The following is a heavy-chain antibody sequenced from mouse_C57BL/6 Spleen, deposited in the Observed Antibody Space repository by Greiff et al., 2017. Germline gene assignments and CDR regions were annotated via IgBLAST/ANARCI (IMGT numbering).Heavy chain of an antibody. D-gene: IGHD2-5*01. CDR3: ARQEGSYYSNYDAMDY. CDR2: ISSGGSYT. V-gene: IGHV5-6*01. J-gene: IGHJ4*01. CDR1: GFTFSSYG. Sequence: EVNVVESGGDLVKPGGSLKLSCAASGFTFSSYGMSWVRQTPDKRLEWVATISSGGSYTSYPDSVKGRFTISRDNAKHTLYLQMSSLKSEDTAMYYCARQEGSYYSNYDAMDYWGQGTSVTVSS.